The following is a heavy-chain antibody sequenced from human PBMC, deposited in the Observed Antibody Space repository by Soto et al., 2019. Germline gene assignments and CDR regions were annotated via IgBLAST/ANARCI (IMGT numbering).Heavy chain of an antibody. Sequence: GGSLRLSCTASGFTFGDYAMSWVRQAPGKGLEWVGFIRSKAYGGTTEYAASVKGRFTISRDDSKSIAYLQMNSLKTEDTAVYYCTRDGVVVTAYYFDYWGQGTLVTVSS. V-gene: IGHV3-49*04. D-gene: IGHD2-21*02. CDR2: IRSKAYGGTT. CDR3: TRDGVVVTAYYFDY. CDR1: GFTFGDYA. J-gene: IGHJ4*02.